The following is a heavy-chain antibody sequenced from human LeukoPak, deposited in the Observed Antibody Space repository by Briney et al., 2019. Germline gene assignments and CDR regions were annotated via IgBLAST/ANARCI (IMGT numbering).Heavy chain of an antibody. CDR1: GGSFSGYY. Sequence: SDTLSLTCAVYGGSFSGYYWSWIRQPPGKGLEWIGEINHSGSTNYNPSLKSRVTISVDTSKNQFSLKLSSVTAADTAVYSCARPRWYPYGMDVWGQGTTVTVSS. D-gene: IGHD4-23*01. J-gene: IGHJ6*02. CDR2: INHSGST. CDR3: ARPRWYPYGMDV. V-gene: IGHV4-34*01.